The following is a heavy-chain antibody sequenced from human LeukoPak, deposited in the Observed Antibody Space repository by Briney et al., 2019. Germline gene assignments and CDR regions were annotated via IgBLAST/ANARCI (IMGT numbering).Heavy chain of an antibody. CDR1: GYTLTELS. J-gene: IGHJ3*02. CDR2: FDPKDGKT. Sequence: GASVKVSCKVSGYTLTELSMHWVRQAPGKGLEWMGGFDPKDGKTIYAQTFQGRVTMTENTSTNTAYMELSSLRSEDTAVYYCATHDGKAVDLYQHAFDIWGQGTMVTVSS. D-gene: IGHD3-16*01. V-gene: IGHV1-24*01. CDR3: ATHDGKAVDLYQHAFDI.